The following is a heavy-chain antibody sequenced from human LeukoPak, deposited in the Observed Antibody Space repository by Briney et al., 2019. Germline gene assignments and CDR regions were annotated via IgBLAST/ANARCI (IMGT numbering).Heavy chain of an antibody. J-gene: IGHJ4*02. D-gene: IGHD4-17*01. CDR1: GDSISGSY. CDR3: ARGIESYGDYGY. V-gene: IGHV4-59*01. CDR2: MYNSGST. Sequence: SETLSLTCTVSGDSISGSYWSWIRQPPGKGLEWIAYMYNSGSTNYNPSLKSRVTISIDTSKNQFSLKLSSLTAADTAIYYCARGIESYGDYGYWGQGILVTVSS.